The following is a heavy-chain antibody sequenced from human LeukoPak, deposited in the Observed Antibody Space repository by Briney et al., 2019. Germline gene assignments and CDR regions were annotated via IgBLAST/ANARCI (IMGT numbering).Heavy chain of an antibody. CDR1: GYTFTSYD. CDR2: MNPNSANT. J-gene: IGHJ4*02. CDR3: ARASYDSSGYRFDY. V-gene: IGHV1-8*01. D-gene: IGHD3-22*01. Sequence: ASVKVSCKASGYTFTSYDINWVRQATGQGLEWMGWMNPNSANTGYAQNFQGRVTMTRNTSISTAYMELSSLRSEDTAVYYCARASYDSSGYRFDYWGQGTLVTVSS.